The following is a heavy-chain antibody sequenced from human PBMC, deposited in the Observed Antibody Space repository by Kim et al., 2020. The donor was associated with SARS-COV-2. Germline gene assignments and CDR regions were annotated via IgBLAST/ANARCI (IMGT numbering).Heavy chain of an antibody. CDR1: GYTFSAYW. CDR2: IYPGDSNI. V-gene: IGHV5-51*01. D-gene: IGHD7-27*01. CDR3: ARSLGFDF. J-gene: IGHJ3*01. Sequence: GASLKISCKGSGYTFSAYWISWVRQMPGKGLEWMGIIYPGDSNIRYNPSFQGRITISVDRSHNTAYLQWSSLKASDSGIYFCARSLGFDFWGQGTLLTVSS.